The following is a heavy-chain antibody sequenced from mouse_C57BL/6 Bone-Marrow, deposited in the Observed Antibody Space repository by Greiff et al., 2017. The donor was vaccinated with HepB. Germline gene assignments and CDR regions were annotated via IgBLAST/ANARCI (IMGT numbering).Heavy chain of an antibody. CDR1: GFNIKNTY. CDR2: IDPANGNT. V-gene: IGHV14-3*01. D-gene: IGHD2-1*01. Sequence: EVQLQQSVAELVRPGASVKLSCTASGFNIKNTYMHWVKQRPEQGLEWIGRIDPANGNTKYAPKFQGKATITADTSSNTAYLQLSSLTSEDTALYYCARGAIYDGNYGDFDVWGTGTTVTVSS. CDR3: ARGAIYDGNYGDFDV. J-gene: IGHJ1*03.